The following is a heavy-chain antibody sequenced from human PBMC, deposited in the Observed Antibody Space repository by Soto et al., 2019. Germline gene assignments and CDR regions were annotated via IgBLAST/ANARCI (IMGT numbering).Heavy chain of an antibody. V-gene: IGHV4-61*01. Sequence: SETLSLTCTVSGGSVSSGSYYWSWIRQPPGKGLEWIGYIYYSGSTNYNPSLKSRVTISVDTSKNQFSLKLSSVTAADTAVYYCARGSSGNYDFWIGYHTTYYYYGMDVWGQGTRVTGSS. D-gene: IGHD3-3*01. CDR3: ARGSSGNYDFWIGYHTTYYYYGMDV. CDR2: IYYSGST. J-gene: IGHJ6*02. CDR1: GGSVSSGSYY.